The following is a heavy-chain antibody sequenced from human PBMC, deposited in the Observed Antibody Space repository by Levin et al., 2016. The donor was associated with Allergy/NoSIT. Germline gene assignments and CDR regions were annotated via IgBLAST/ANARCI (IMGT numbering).Heavy chain of an antibody. V-gene: IGHV3-74*01. D-gene: IGHD2-2*01. CDR2: INSDGSST. CDR3: VPAATSRWFDP. Sequence: VRQAPGKGLVWVSRINSDGSSTTYADSVKGRFTISRDNAKNTLYLQMNSLRAEDTAVYYCVPAATSRWFDPWGQGTLVTVSS. J-gene: IGHJ5*02.